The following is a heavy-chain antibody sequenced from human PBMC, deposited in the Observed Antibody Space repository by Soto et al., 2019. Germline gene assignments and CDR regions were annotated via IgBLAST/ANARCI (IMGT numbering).Heavy chain of an antibody. D-gene: IGHD3-9*01. CDR1: GGSFSGYY. J-gene: IGHJ5*02. Sequence: QVQLQQWGAGLLKPSETLSLTCAVYGGSFSGYYWSWIRQPPGKGLEWIGEINHSGSTNYNPSLKSRVTISVDTSKNHFSLKLSSVTAADTAVYYCARGRRYFDWLFRWFDPWGQGTLVTVSS. CDR3: ARGRRYFDWLFRWFDP. CDR2: INHSGST. V-gene: IGHV4-34*01.